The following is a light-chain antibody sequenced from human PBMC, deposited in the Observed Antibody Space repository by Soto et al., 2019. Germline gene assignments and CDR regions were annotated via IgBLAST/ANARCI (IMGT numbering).Light chain of an antibody. J-gene: IGKJ5*01. V-gene: IGKV1D-12*01. CDR3: QQANTFPRT. Sequence: IQMTQSPSSASASVVXXITIXCRASQGISSWVAGYQQKPGTAPEXXSYAASSLQRWVPSMFSGSGSGTHFTLTSSSLQPEDFATYYCQQANTFPRTFGQGTRLEIK. CDR2: AAS. CDR1: QGISSW.